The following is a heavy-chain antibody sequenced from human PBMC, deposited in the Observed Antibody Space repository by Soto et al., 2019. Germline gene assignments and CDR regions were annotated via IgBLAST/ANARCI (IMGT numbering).Heavy chain of an antibody. CDR3: ATGTYYYDSSGYYPPPAEYFQH. D-gene: IGHD3-22*01. V-gene: IGHV1-3*01. CDR1: GYTFTSYA. CDR2: INAGNGNT. Sequence: ASVKVSCKTSGYTFTSYAMHWVRQAPGQRLEWMGWINAGNGNTKYSQKFQGRVIITRDTSASTAYMELSSLRSEDTAVYYCATGTYYYDSSGYYPPPAEYFQHWGQGTLVTVSS. J-gene: IGHJ1*01.